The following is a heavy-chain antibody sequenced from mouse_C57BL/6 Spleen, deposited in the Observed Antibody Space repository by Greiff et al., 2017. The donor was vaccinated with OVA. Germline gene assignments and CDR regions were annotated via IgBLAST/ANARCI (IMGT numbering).Heavy chain of an antibody. Sequence: VKLVESGAELARPGASVKMSCKASGYTFTSYTMHWVKQRPGQGLEWIGYINPSSGYTKYNQKFKDKATLTADKSSSTAYMQLSSLTSEDSAVYYCARYDLYYGNYAFAYWGQGTLVTVSA. D-gene: IGHD2-1*01. J-gene: IGHJ3*01. CDR1: GYTFTSYT. CDR3: ARYDLYYGNYAFAY. V-gene: IGHV1-4*01. CDR2: INPSSGYT.